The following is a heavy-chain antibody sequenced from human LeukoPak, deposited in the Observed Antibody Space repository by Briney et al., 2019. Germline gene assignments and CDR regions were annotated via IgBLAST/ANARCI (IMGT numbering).Heavy chain of an antibody. D-gene: IGHD1-26*01. CDR2: ISYDGSNK. J-gene: IGHJ4*02. Sequence: GGSLRLSCAASGFTFSSYAMHWVRQAPGKGLEWVAVISYDGSNKYYADSVKGRFTISRDNSKNTLYLQMNSRRAEDTAVYYCARDRGGSYDYWGQGTLSPSPQ. CDR1: GFTFSSYA. V-gene: IGHV3-30-3*01. CDR3: ARDRGGSYDY.